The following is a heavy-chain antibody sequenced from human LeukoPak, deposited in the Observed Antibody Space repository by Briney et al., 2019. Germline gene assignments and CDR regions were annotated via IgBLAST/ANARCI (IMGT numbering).Heavy chain of an antibody. J-gene: IGHJ5*02. CDR3: AKDSGPLGYCSGGSCGGFDP. D-gene: IGHD2-15*01. V-gene: IGHV3-9*01. Sequence: GGSLRLSCAASGFTFDDYAMHWVRQAPGKGLEWVSGISWNRGSIGYADSVKGRFTISRDNAKNSLYLQMNSLRAEDTALYYCAKDSGPLGYCSGGSCGGFDPWGQGTLVTVSS. CDR1: GFTFDDYA. CDR2: ISWNRGSI.